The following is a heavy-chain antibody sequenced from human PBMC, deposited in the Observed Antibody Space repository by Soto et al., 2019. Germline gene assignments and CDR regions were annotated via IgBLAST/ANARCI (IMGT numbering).Heavy chain of an antibody. CDR3: TSQGYSYGFVY. CDR1: GFTFSGSA. J-gene: IGHJ4*02. V-gene: IGHV3-73*02. CDR2: IRSKANSYAK. Sequence: EVQLVESGGGLVQPGGSLKLSCAASGFTFSGSAMHWVRQASGKGLEWVGRIRSKANSYAKAYVASVKGRFTISRDDSKNTAYLQMNSLKTEDTAVYYCTSQGYSYGFVYWGQGTLVTVSS. D-gene: IGHD5-18*01.